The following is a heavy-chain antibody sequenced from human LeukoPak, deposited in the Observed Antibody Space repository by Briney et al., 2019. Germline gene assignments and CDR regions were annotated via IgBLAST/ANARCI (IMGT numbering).Heavy chain of an antibody. D-gene: IGHD3-22*01. CDR3: ARVLPSYYDSSGYRDDAFDI. Sequence: PSETLSLTCTVSGGSISSYYWSWIRQPPGKGLEWIGYIYYSGSTNYNPCLKSRVTISVDTSKNQFSLKLSSVTAADTAVYYCARVLPSYYDSSGYRDDAFDIWGQGTMVTVSS. CDR1: GGSISSYY. V-gene: IGHV4-59*01. CDR2: IYYSGST. J-gene: IGHJ3*02.